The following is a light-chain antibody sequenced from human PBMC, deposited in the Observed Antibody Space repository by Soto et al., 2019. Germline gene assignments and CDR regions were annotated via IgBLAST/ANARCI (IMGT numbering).Light chain of an antibody. Sequence: DIQMTQSPSSVSASVGDTVTITCRASQDVSTWLAWYQQRPGKAPNLLIYAASSLQIGVPSRFSGSGSGTDFALTIAGLQPEDFASYYCQQGLTFPITFGQGTRLDIK. V-gene: IGKV1-12*01. CDR1: QDVSTW. CDR3: QQGLTFPIT. J-gene: IGKJ5*01. CDR2: AAS.